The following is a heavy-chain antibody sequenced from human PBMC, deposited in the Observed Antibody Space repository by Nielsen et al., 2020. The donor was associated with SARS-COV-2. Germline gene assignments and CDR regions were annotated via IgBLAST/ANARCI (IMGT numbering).Heavy chain of an antibody. J-gene: IGHJ6*02. CDR3: ARESSGYDHYNYGMDV. D-gene: IGHD5-12*01. CDR1: GCSISSGGYY. V-gene: IGHV4-31*03. CDR2: IYFSGRT. Sequence: SATLSLTCTVSGCSISSGGYYWSWIRHHPGKGLEWIGYIYFSGRTCYNPSLKSRVTISVDTSKNQFSLSLRSVTAADTAVYYCARESSGYDHYNYGMDVWGQGTTVTVSS.